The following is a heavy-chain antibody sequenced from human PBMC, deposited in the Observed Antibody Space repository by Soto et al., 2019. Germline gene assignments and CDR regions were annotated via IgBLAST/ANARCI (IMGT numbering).Heavy chain of an antibody. Sequence: QITLKESGPTLVKPTQTLTLTCTFSGFSLSTSGVGVGWIRQPPGKALEWLALIYWDDDKRYSPSLKSRLTITKDTAKTQVVLTMTNMDPVDTATYHCARSQIYFDWLLHFDHWGQGTLVTVSS. V-gene: IGHV2-5*02. D-gene: IGHD3-9*01. J-gene: IGHJ4*02. CDR3: ARSQIYFDWLLHFDH. CDR2: IYWDDDK. CDR1: GFSLSTSGVG.